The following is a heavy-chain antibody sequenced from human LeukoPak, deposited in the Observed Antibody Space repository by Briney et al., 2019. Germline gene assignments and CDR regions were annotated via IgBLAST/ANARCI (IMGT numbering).Heavy chain of an antibody. V-gene: IGHV4-59*01. CDR2: IFYTGGT. D-gene: IGHD2-15*01. CDR3: ARASWAYSPFDS. Sequence: SETLSLTCTISGVSISNYYWNWIRQPPGKGLEWIGYIFYTGGTNYNPSLKSRVTISEDTSKNQYSLRLSSVTAADTAVYYCARASWAYSPFDSWGQGTLVTVSS. J-gene: IGHJ4*02. CDR1: GVSISNYY.